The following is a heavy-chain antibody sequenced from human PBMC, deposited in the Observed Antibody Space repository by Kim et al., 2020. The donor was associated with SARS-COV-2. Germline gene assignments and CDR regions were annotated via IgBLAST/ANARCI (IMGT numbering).Heavy chain of an antibody. J-gene: IGHJ4*02. V-gene: IGHV4-34*01. Sequence: SETLSLTCAVYGGSFSGYYWSWIRQPPGKGLEWIGEINHSGSTNYNPSLKSRVTISVDTSKNQFSLKLSSVTAADTAVYYCARGPSLTYCSSTSCYGPWASLLRSSVFDYWGQGTLVTVSS. D-gene: IGHD2-2*01. CDR1: GGSFSGYY. CDR3: ARGPSLTYCSSTSCYGPWASLLRSSVFDY. CDR2: INHSGST.